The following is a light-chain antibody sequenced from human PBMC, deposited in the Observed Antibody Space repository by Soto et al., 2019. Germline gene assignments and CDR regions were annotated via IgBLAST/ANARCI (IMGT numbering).Light chain of an antibody. CDR3: CSYAGSSRWV. J-gene: IGLJ3*02. Sequence: QSALTQPASVSGSPGQSVTISCTGTSSDVGSYNLVSWYQQHPGKAPKLMIYEGSKRPSGVSNRFSGFKSGNTASLTISGLQAEDEADYYRCSYAGSSRWVFAGGTQLTVL. CDR1: SSDVGSYNL. V-gene: IGLV2-23*01. CDR2: EGS.